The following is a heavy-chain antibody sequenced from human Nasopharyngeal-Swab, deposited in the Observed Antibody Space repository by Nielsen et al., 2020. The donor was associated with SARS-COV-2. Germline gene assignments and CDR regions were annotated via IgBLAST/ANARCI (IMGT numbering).Heavy chain of an antibody. Sequence: GGSLRLSCAASGFTFSSYAMNWVREAPRKGLEWVSYISSSDSTIYYADSVKGRFTISRDNAKNSLYLQMNSLRDEDTAVYFCARDSGGDLYYYGMDVWGQGTTVTVSS. CDR3: ARDSGGDLYYYGMDV. D-gene: IGHD4-17*01. V-gene: IGHV3-48*02. CDR1: GFTFSSYA. CDR2: ISSSDSTI. J-gene: IGHJ6*02.